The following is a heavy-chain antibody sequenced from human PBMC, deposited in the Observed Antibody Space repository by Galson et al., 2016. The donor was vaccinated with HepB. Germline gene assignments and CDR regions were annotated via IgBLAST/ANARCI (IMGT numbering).Heavy chain of an antibody. CDR1: GASISNNYW. CDR2: IYQTGTA. V-gene: IGHV4-4*02. J-gene: IGHJ4*02. Sequence: SETLSLTCAVSGASISNNYWWGWVRQSPEKGLEWIGEIYQTGTANYNPSFTRRATIAVDTSKNQISLRPDSVTAADTAVYYCTRGTLGTTATMAFDYWGQGTLVSVSS. CDR3: TRGTLGTTATMAFDY. D-gene: IGHD1-1*01.